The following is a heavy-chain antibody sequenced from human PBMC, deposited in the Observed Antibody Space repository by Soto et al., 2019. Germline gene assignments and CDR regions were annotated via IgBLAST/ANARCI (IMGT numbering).Heavy chain of an antibody. CDR1: GYTFTSYY. CDR2: INPSGGST. J-gene: IGHJ5*02. Sequence: ASAKVSCKASGYTFTSYYMHWVRQAPGQGLEWMGIINPSGGSTSYAQKFQGRVTMTRDTSTSTVYMELSSLRSEDTAVYYCARDRSPGNWFDPWGQGTLVTVSS. D-gene: IGHD1-1*01. CDR3: ARDRSPGNWFDP. V-gene: IGHV1-46*01.